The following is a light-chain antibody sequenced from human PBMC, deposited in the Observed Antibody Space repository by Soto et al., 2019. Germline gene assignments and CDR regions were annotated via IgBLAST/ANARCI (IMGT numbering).Light chain of an antibody. CDR1: QSISRW. CDR3: QQYNTPAT. J-gene: IGKJ2*01. Sequence: DIQMTQSPSTLSASVGDRVTITCRASQSISRWLAWYQQKPGKAPKVLIYDASSLESGVPSRFSGSGSGTELALTISSLQADDIATYYCQQYNTPATFGQGTKLEIK. V-gene: IGKV1-5*01. CDR2: DAS.